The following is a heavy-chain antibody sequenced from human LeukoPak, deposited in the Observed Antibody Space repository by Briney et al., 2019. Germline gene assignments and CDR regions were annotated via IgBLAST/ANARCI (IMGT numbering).Heavy chain of an antibody. Sequence: ASVMVSCEASGYRXNVNYLHWVRQGPGQGLEWMGWMNPDTGATKIARSFQGRLTMTRDTSIRTAYMELSRLTSDDTAIYYCARGAGSSWFDYWGQGTLVTVSS. CDR1: GYRXNVNY. D-gene: IGHD6-13*01. CDR3: ARGAGSSWFDY. J-gene: IGHJ4*02. CDR2: MNPDTGAT. V-gene: IGHV1-2*02.